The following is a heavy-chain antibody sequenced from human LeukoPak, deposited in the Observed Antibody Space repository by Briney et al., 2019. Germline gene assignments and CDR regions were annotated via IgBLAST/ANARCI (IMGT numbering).Heavy chain of an antibody. CDR2: IYYSGST. J-gene: IGHJ3*02. V-gene: IGHV4-39*07. CDR3: ARVGGITMIVVLITDAFDI. Sequence: GSLRLSCAASGFTFSSYAMGWVRQAPGKGLEWIGSIYYSGSTYYNPSLKSRVTISVDTSKNQFSLKLRSVTAADTAVYYCARVGGITMIVVLITDAFDIWGQGTMVTVSS. CDR1: GFTFSSYA. D-gene: IGHD3-22*01.